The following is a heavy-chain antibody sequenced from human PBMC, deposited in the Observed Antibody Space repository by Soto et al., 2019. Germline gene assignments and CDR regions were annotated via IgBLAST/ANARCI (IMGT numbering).Heavy chain of an antibody. D-gene: IGHD4-17*01. CDR2: ISTYNDNT. V-gene: IGHV1-18*01. Sequence: GVPVEVSCTASGYSFTSYGISWVRQAPGQGLEWMGWISTYNDNTNYAQKLQGRVTMTTDTSTSTAYMELRSLRSDDTAVYYCARDLHGDPYYWGQGTLVTVSS. CDR3: ARDLHGDPYY. J-gene: IGHJ4*02. CDR1: GYSFTSYG.